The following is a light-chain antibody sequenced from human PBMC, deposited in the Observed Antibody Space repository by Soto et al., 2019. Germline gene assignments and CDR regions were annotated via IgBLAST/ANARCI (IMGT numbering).Light chain of an antibody. CDR3: QQYASSPST. Sequence: EIVLTQSPATLSVSPGERATLSCRASQSVDKHLHWYQQKPGQAPRLLIYAASSRAAGIPDRFSGSGSGTDFTLTISRLEPEDFAVYYCQQYASSPSTFGQGTKVDIK. J-gene: IGKJ1*01. CDR1: QSVDKH. CDR2: AAS. V-gene: IGKV3-20*01.